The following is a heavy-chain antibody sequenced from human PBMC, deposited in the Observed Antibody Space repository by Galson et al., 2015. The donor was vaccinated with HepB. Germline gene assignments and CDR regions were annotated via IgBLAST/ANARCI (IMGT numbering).Heavy chain of an antibody. V-gene: IGHV1-18*01. CDR1: GYTFTSYG. Sequence: SVKVSCKASGYTFTSYGISWVRQAPGQGLEWMGWISAYNGNTNYAQKLQGRVTMTTDTSTSTAYMELRSLRSDDTAVYYCARNSYCTGGVCYPFDYWGQGTLVTVSS. D-gene: IGHD2-8*02. CDR3: ARNSYCTGGVCYPFDY. CDR2: ISAYNGNT. J-gene: IGHJ4*02.